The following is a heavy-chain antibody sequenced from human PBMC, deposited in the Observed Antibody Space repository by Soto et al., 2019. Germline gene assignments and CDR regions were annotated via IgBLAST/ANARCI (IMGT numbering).Heavy chain of an antibody. CDR1: GYSFTSYW. Sequence: GESLKISCKGSGYSFTSYWIGWVRQMPGKGLEWMGIIYPGDSDTRYSPSFQGQVTISADKSISTAYLQWSSLKALDTAMYYCTSPRLHRYDFWSGYTRQAHDALDIWCPGTMVAVSS. CDR3: TSPRLHRYDFWSGYTRQAHDALDI. J-gene: IGHJ3*02. V-gene: IGHV5-51*01. D-gene: IGHD3-3*01. CDR2: IYPGDSDT.